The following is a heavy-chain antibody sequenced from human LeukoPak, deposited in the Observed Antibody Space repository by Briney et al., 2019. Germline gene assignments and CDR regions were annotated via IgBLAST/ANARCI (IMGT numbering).Heavy chain of an antibody. CDR2: VFHLQTVRT. V-gene: IGHV4-38-2*02. D-gene: IGHD4-17*01. J-gene: IGHJ4*02. CDR1: GSSIKTTFY. CDR3: AREGRQDYVYFDY. Sequence: SETLSLTCTVSGSSIKTTFYWAWFRQPPGKGLEWIGTVFHLQTVRTFSNPSLESRVSMSLDTSKNQFSLRLTSVTAADTAVFYCAREGRQDYVYFDYWGQGSLVTVSS.